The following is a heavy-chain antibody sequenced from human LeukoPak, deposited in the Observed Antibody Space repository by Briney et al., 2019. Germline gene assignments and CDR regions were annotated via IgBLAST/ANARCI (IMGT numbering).Heavy chain of an antibody. CDR2: IYTSGST. CDR1: GGSISSYY. CDR3: ARESTRLAARLTWYFDL. Sequence: SETLSLTCTVSGGSISSYYWSWIRQPAGKGLEWIGRIYTSGSTNYNPSLKSRVTMSVDTSKNQFSLKLSSVTAADTAVYYCARESTRLAARLTWYFDLWGRGTLVTVSS. D-gene: IGHD6-6*01. J-gene: IGHJ2*01. V-gene: IGHV4-4*07.